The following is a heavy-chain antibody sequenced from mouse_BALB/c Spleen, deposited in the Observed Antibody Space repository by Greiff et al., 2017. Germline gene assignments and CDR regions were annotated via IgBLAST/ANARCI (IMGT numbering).Heavy chain of an antibody. Sequence: EVQGVESGGGLVQPGGSRKLSCAASGFTFSSFGMHWVRQAPEKGLEWVAYISSGSSTIYYADTVKGRFTISRDNPKNTLFLQMTSLRSEDTAMYYCARSPRGAMDYWGQGTSVTVSS. CDR1: GFTFSSFG. CDR3: ARSPRGAMDY. V-gene: IGHV5-17*02. J-gene: IGHJ4*01. CDR2: ISSGSSTI.